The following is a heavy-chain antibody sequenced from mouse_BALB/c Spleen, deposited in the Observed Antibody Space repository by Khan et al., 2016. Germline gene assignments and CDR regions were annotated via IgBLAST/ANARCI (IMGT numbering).Heavy chain of an antibody. J-gene: IGHJ4*01. V-gene: IGHV6-6*02. CDR1: GFTFSNYW. CDR3: TRPFTTNNCYAMDY. Sequence: EVKLEESGGGLVQPGGSMKLSCVVSGFTFSNYWMNWVRQSPEKGLEWVAEIRLKSNNYATHYAESVKGRFTISRDDSKNSVYLQSSNLSAEDTGIYYGTRPFTTNNCYAMDYWGQGTSVTVSS. CDR2: IRLKSNNYAT. D-gene: IGHD1-1*01.